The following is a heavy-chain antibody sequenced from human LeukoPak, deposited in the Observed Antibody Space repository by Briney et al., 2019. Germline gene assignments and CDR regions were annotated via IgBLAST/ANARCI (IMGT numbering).Heavy chain of an antibody. J-gene: IGHJ4*02. CDR3: AKPGARGSGIFDY. D-gene: IGHD3-10*01. V-gene: IGHV3-23*01. CDR1: GLNFSNFG. Sequence: GGSLRLSCEASGLNFSNFGMSWVRQAPGKGLEWVSGITSDGSTYYADSVRGRFIISRDNSKNTLYLQMNSLRAEDTAVYYCAKPGARGSGIFDYWGQGTLVTVSS. CDR2: ITSDGST.